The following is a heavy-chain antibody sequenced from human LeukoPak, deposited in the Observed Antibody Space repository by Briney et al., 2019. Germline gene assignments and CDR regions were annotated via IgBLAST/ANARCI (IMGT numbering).Heavy chain of an antibody. J-gene: IGHJ4*02. D-gene: IGHD4-23*01. Sequence: PGGSLRLSCAASGFTFSSYGMHWVRQAPGKGLEWVAVIWYDGSNKYYADSVKGRFTISRDNSKNTLYLQMNSLRAEDTAVYYCARDPHGYGGNSFDSWGQGTLVTVSS. CDR2: IWYDGSNK. V-gene: IGHV3-33*08. CDR3: ARDPHGYGGNSFDS. CDR1: GFTFSSYG.